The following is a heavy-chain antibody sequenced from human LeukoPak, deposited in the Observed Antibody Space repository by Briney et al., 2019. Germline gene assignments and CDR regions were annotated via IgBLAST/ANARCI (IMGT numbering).Heavy chain of an antibody. D-gene: IGHD3/OR15-3a*01. J-gene: IGHJ3*02. CDR1: GGSFSGYY. CDR3: ARLPAPAGLSI. Sequence: PSETLSLTCAVYGGSFSGYYWSWIRQPPGKGLEWIGEINHSGSTNYNPSLKSRVTISVDTSKNQFSLKLSSVTAADTAVYYCARLPAPAGLSIWGQGTMVTVSS. V-gene: IGHV4-34*01. CDR2: INHSGST.